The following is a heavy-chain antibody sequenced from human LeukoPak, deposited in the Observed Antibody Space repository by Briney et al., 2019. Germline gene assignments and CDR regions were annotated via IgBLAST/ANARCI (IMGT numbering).Heavy chain of an antibody. V-gene: IGHV3-23*01. D-gene: IGHD6-19*01. CDR1: GFTFSSYS. J-gene: IGHJ6*03. CDR2: ISGSGGSA. Sequence: PGGSLRLSCAASGFTFSSYSMNWVRQAPGKGLEWVSTISGSGGSAYYADSVKGRFTISRDNSKNTLYLQMNSLRAEDTAVYYCAKRKAYSSGLPTHYMDVWGKGTTVTFSS. CDR3: AKRKAYSSGLPTHYMDV.